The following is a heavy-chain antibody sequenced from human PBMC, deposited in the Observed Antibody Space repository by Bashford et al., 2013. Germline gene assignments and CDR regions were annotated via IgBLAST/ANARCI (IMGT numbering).Heavy chain of an antibody. CDR2: IYYSGAT. Sequence: SETLSLTCTVSGGSISSGGYYWSWIRQHPGKGLEWIGYIYYSGATYHSPSLKSRVSISVDTSKNQFSLKLSSVTVADTAVYYCARGAYRNLGESNFDYWGQGTLVTVSS. V-gene: IGHV4-31*03. CDR3: ARGAYRNLGESNFDY. CDR1: GGSISSGGYY. J-gene: IGHJ4*02. D-gene: IGHD3-16*01.